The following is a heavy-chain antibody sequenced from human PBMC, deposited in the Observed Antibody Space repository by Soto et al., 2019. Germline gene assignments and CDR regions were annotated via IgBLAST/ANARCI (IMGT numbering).Heavy chain of an antibody. D-gene: IGHD3-16*01. V-gene: IGHV3-23*01. CDR2: VSATAGTT. CDR3: AKDRLAGGFDY. Sequence: GGALRLSCAASGFTFSNYAMSWVRQAPGKGLEWVSLVSATAGTTYYTDSVKGRFTISRGNSGNTVYLQMNSLRADDTAVYYCAKDRLAGGFDYWGQGTLVTVSS. J-gene: IGHJ4*02. CDR1: GFTFSNYA.